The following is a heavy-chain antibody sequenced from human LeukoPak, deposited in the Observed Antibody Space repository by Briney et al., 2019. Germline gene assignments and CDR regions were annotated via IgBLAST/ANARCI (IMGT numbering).Heavy chain of an antibody. CDR3: AKDRYYYDSSGYQNYFDY. J-gene: IGHJ4*02. Sequence: PGGSLRLSCAASGFTFSSYGMHGVRQAPGKGLEWVAVISHDGSNKYYADSVKGRFTISRDNSKNTLYLQMNSLRAEDTAVYYCAKDRYYYDSSGYQNYFDYWGQGTLVTVSS. CDR1: GFTFSSYG. D-gene: IGHD3-22*01. V-gene: IGHV3-30*18. CDR2: ISHDGSNK.